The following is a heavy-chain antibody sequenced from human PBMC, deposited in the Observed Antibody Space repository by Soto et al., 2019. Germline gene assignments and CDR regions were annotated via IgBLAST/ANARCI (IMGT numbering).Heavy chain of an antibody. CDR3: EGSGWHVHFHY. CDR2: IKHDGSEK. CDR1: GFTLYNHL. V-gene: IGHV3-7*01. Sequence: VELVESGGGLVQAGGALRVSCVASGFTLYNHLMAWVRQAPRQGLEWVANIKHDGSEKDYVDSVRGRFTTSRDNAKNVVYLQVDSVRAEDTAVYYCEGSGWHVHFHYWGQGTLVTVSS. D-gene: IGHD6-19*01. J-gene: IGHJ4*02.